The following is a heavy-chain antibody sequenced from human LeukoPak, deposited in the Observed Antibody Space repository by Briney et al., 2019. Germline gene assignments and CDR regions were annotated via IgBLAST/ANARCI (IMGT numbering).Heavy chain of an antibody. CDR3: ATVYCGGDCYPAEYFQH. J-gene: IGHJ1*01. D-gene: IGHD2-21*01. CDR1: GYTFTSYG. Sequence: GASVKVSCKASGYTFTSYGISWVRQAPGQGLEWMGWISAYNGNTNYAQKLQGRVTMTTDTSTSTAYMELSSLRSEDTAVYYCATVYCGGDCYPAEYFQHWGQGTLVTVSS. V-gene: IGHV1-18*01. CDR2: ISAYNGNT.